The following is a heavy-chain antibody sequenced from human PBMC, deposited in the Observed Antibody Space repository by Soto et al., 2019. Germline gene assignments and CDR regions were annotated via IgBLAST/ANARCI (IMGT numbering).Heavy chain of an antibody. Sequence: QAQLVQSGAEVKKPGASVKVSCKASGYTFTGYDINWVRQATGQGLEWMGWMNANSGNTDYAQNFQGRVTMTRDNSITTAYMELTSLRDDDSAVYYCAGEKVGTTGIDFWGQGTLVTVSS. J-gene: IGHJ4*02. D-gene: IGHD1-26*01. CDR3: AGEKVGTTGIDF. CDR2: MNANSGNT. CDR1: GYTFTGYD. V-gene: IGHV1-8*01.